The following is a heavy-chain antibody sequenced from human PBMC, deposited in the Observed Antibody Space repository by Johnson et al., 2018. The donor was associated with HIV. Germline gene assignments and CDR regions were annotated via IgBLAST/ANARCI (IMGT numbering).Heavy chain of an antibody. CDR3: ARGDGYRRAFDI. CDR1: GFTVSSNY. CDR2: ISGSGNSI. D-gene: IGHD1-1*01. J-gene: IGHJ3*02. Sequence: QVQLVESGGGVVQPGRSLRLSCAASGFTVSSNYMSWIRQAPGKGLEWVSYISGSGNSIYYADSVKGRFTISRDNAKNSLYLQMNSLSAEDTAVYYCARGDGYRRAFDIWGQGTMVTVSS. V-gene: IGHV3-11*04.